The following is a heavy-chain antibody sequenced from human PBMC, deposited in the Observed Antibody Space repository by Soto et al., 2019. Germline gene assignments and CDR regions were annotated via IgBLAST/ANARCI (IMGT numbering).Heavy chain of an antibody. J-gene: IGHJ4*02. CDR1: GGSISGHY. Sequence: QVQLQESGPGLVKPSETLSLTCSVSGGSISGHYWTWIRQSPGKGLEWIGYIFYSGSTNYNPSLKSRVTIPVEPSKTLFSRKRSSVPAADPAVFYCARVGSSGWSPDYWGRGTLVTVSS. CDR2: IFYSGST. CDR3: ARVGSSGWSPDY. V-gene: IGHV4-59*11. D-gene: IGHD6-19*01.